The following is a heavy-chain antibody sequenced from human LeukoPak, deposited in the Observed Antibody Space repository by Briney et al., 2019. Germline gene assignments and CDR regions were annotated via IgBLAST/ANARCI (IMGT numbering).Heavy chain of an antibody. V-gene: IGHV1-8*03. CDR1: GYTFTNYH. J-gene: IGHJ4*02. Sequence: ASVKVSCKAYGYTFTNYHINWVRQASGQGLEWMTWINPDTGDKGYARKFQDRVTITTDTSISTAYMELSSLSSEDTAVYFCARTTSMTASGYDYWGQGTLVTVSS. CDR3: ARTTSMTASGYDY. CDR2: INPDTGDK. D-gene: IGHD2-21*02.